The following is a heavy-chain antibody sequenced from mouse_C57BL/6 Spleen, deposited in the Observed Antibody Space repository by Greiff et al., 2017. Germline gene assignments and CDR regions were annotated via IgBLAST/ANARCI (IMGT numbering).Heavy chain of an antibody. Sequence: QVQLQQPGAELVKPGASVKMSCKASGYTFTSYWITWVKQRPGQGLEWIGDIYPGSGSTNYNEKFKSKATLTVDTSSSTAYMQLSSLTSEDSAVYYCARSYGPRDYAMDDWGQGTSVTVSS. J-gene: IGHJ4*01. D-gene: IGHD3-3*01. CDR3: ARSYGPRDYAMDD. CDR1: GYTFTSYW. CDR2: IYPGSGST. V-gene: IGHV1-55*01.